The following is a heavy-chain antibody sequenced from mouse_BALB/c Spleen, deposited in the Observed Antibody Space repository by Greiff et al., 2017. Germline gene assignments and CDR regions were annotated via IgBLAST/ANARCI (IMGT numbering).Heavy chain of an antibody. CDR2: INSNGGST. Sequence: EVQRVESGGGLVKLGGSLKLSCAASGFTFSSYYMSWVRQTPEKRLELVAAINSNGGSTYYPDTVKGRFTISRDNAKNTLYLQMSSLKSEDTALYYCARGDYDAYWYFDVWGAGTTVTVSS. D-gene: IGHD2-4*01. CDR1: GFTFSSYY. V-gene: IGHV5-6-2*01. J-gene: IGHJ1*01. CDR3: ARGDYDAYWYFDV.